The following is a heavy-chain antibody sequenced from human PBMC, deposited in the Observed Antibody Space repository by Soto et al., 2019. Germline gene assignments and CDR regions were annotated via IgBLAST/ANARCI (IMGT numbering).Heavy chain of an antibody. CDR3: ARTDGYEIEY. Sequence: GGSLKISCNGSGYSFVSYWIGWGRQMPGKGLEWMGIIYPGDSDTRYSPSFQGQVTISADKSITTVYLQWSSLKASDTAMYYCARTDGYEIEYWGQGTLVTVSS. J-gene: IGHJ4*02. CDR1: GYSFVSYW. D-gene: IGHD5-12*01. CDR2: IYPGDSDT. V-gene: IGHV5-51*01.